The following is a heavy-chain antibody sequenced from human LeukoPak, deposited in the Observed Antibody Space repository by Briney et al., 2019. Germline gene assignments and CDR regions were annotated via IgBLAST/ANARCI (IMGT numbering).Heavy chain of an antibody. Sequence: GGSLRLSCAASGFTFINAWMSWVRQAPGKGLEWVGRTKSKTDGGTADYAAPVKGRFTISRGDSKNTLYLQLSSLKTEDTAAYYCTTLKAGTSSFLWGQGTLVTVSS. CDR3: TTLKAGTSSFL. D-gene: IGHD2-2*01. CDR2: TKSKTDGGTA. V-gene: IGHV3-15*01. J-gene: IGHJ4*02. CDR1: GFTFINAW.